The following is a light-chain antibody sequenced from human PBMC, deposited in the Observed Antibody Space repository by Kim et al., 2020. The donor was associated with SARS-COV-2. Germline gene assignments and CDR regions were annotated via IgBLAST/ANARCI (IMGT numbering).Light chain of an antibody. CDR3: QQYEKFPLT. CDR1: QDINNY. V-gene: IGKV1-33*01. J-gene: IGKJ4*01. Sequence: DIQLTQSPSSLSASVGDRVTITCQASQDINNYLNWYQQKAGEAPKLLIYDASRLQTGVPSRFSGSELGTHFTFTISSLQPEDFATYYCQQYEKFPLTFGGVTKVDIK. CDR2: DAS.